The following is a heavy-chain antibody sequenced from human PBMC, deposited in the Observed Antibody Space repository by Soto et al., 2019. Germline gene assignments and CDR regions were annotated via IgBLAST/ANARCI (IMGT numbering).Heavy chain of an antibody. CDR2: ISASGGRT. J-gene: IGHJ4*02. CDR3: ARGSSTTPTSFGYLAY. D-gene: IGHD1-1*01. V-gene: IGHV3-23*01. Sequence: EVQLLESGGGLVQPGGSLSLSCAASGFVFNDYAISWVRQAPGKGLEWVSGISASGGRTYYADSVKGRLSVSRDNSNNTVFLQINRLRDEDTAMYYCARGSSTTPTSFGYLAYWGQGSLVTVSS. CDR1: GFVFNDYA.